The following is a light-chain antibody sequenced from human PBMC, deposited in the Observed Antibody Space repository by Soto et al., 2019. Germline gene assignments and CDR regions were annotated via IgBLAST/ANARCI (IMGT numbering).Light chain of an antibody. CDR1: SSDVGGYNY. J-gene: IGLJ1*01. V-gene: IGLV2-14*01. Sequence: QSALTQPASVSGSPGQSITISCTGTSSDVGGYNYVSWYQQNPGKAPKLMIYDVNNRPSGVSYLFSGSKSGNTATLTISGVQADDEADYYCSSYTSSSTQVFGTGTKLTVL. CDR2: DVN. CDR3: SSYTSSSTQV.